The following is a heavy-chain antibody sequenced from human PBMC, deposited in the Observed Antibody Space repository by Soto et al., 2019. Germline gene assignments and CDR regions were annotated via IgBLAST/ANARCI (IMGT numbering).Heavy chain of an antibody. CDR3: TRDIFRTITTIDY. CDR2: ISWNGAFA. Sequence: EVQLVESGGDLVQPGRSLRLSCAASGFNFDDHAMNWVRQVQGKGLEWVSGISWNGAFAGYANSVKGRFTISRDNAKNSLTLLMNGLRPEDTALYYCTRDIFRTITTIDYWGQGTLVTVSS. D-gene: IGHD1-1*01. V-gene: IGHV3-9*01. CDR1: GFNFDDHA. J-gene: IGHJ4*02.